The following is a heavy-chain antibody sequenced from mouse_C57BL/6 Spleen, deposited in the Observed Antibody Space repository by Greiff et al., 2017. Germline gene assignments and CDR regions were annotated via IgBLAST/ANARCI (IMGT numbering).Heavy chain of an antibody. D-gene: IGHD1-1*01. CDR3: ARGVYYGSRCFAY. J-gene: IGHJ3*01. CDR1: GYTFTSYW. Sequence: VQLQQPGAGLVKPGASVKLSCKASGYTFTSYWMHWVKQRPGQGLEWIGMIHPNSGSTNYNEKFKSKATLTVDKSSSTAYMQLSILTSEDSAVYYCARGVYYGSRCFAYWGQGTLVTVSA. V-gene: IGHV1-64*01. CDR2: IHPNSGST.